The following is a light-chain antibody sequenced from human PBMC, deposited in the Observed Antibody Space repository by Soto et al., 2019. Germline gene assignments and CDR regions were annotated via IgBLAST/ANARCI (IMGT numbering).Light chain of an antibody. Sequence: QSALTQPPSASGSPGQSVTISCTGTSSDIGVYNSVSWYQQHPGKAPRLMIYEVNKRPSGVPDRFSGSKSGYTASLTVSGLQTEDEAFYYCSSSAGIYHYLVFGGGTKLTVL. V-gene: IGLV2-8*01. CDR2: EVN. J-gene: IGLJ3*02. CDR3: SSSAGIYHYLV. CDR1: SSDIGVYNS.